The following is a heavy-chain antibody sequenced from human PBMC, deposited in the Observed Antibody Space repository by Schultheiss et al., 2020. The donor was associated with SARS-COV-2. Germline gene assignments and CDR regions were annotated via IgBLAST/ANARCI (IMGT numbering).Heavy chain of an antibody. CDR3: ARGGYDILTGYLDAFDI. D-gene: IGHD3-9*01. V-gene: IGHV3-23*01. Sequence: GGSLRLSCAASGFTFSSYAMHWVRQAPGKGLEWVSAISGSGGSTYYADSVKGRFTISRDNAKNSLYLQMNSLRAEDTAVYYCARGGYDILTGYLDAFDIWGQGTRVT. CDR2: ISGSGGST. J-gene: IGHJ3*02. CDR1: GFTFSSYA.